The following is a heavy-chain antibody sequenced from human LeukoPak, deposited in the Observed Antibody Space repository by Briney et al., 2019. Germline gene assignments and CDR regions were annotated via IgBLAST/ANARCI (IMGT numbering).Heavy chain of an antibody. J-gene: IGHJ4*02. CDR1: GGSFSGYY. CDR2: INHSGST. D-gene: IGHD3-16*01. CDR3: ARVGIYDYVWGSYLHYFDY. Sequence: SETLSLTCAVYGGSFSGYYWSWIRQPPGKGLEWIGEINHSGSTNYNPSLKSRVTISVDTSKNQFSLKLSSVTAADTAVYYCARVGIYDYVWGSYLHYFDYWGQGTLVTVSS. V-gene: IGHV4-34*01.